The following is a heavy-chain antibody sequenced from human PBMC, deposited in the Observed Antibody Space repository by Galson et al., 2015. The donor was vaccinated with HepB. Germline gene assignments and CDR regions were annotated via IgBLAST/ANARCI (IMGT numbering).Heavy chain of an antibody. V-gene: IGHV4-31*03. Sequence: TLSLTCTVSGGPVNSGGHYWNWIRQRAGKGLEWIGYIYYSGTTDYNPSLRSRVSISLDTSKSQFSLKMTSVTAADTAIYYCAGGTDYGGNSGRPYAGFDVWGQGTTVIVSS. CDR3: AGGTDYGGNSGRPYAGFDV. CDR1: GGPVNSGGHY. J-gene: IGHJ3*01. CDR2: IYYSGTT. D-gene: IGHD4-23*01.